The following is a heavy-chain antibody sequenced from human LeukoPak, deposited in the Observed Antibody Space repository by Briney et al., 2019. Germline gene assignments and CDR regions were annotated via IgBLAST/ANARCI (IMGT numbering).Heavy chain of an antibody. CDR1: GFTFSNYA. Sequence: GGSLRLSCAASGFTFSNYAMSWVRQAPGKGLEWVSTISNTGSDTYYADSVKGRFTISRDNSENTLYLQMNNLRAEDTAIHYCAKVPYSDYGSGRSPFMDVWGQGTTVAVSS. J-gene: IGHJ6*02. V-gene: IGHV3-23*01. D-gene: IGHD3-10*01. CDR3: AKVPYSDYGSGRSPFMDV. CDR2: ISNTGSDT.